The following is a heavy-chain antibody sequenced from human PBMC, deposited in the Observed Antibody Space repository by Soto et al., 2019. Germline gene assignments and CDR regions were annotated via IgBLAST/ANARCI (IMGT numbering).Heavy chain of an antibody. CDR1: GGSISSYY. Sequence: SETLSLTCTVSGGSISSYYWSWIRQPPGKGLEWIGYIYYSGSTNYNPSLKSRVTISVDTSKNQFSLKLSSVTAADTAVYYCARMGRQQLPTGDAFDIWGQGTMVTVSS. V-gene: IGHV4-59*01. J-gene: IGHJ3*02. D-gene: IGHD6-13*01. CDR2: IYYSGST. CDR3: ARMGRQQLPTGDAFDI.